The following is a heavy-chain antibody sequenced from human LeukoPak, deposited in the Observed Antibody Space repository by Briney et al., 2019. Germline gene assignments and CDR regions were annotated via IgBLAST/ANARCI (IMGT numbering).Heavy chain of an antibody. J-gene: IGHJ4*02. CDR3: ARDRVGRYDSSGYPPDY. V-gene: IGHV1-18*01. D-gene: IGHD3-22*01. CDR1: GYTFTSYG. Sequence: ASVKVSCKASGYTFTSYGISWVRQAPGQGLEWMGWISAYNGNTNYAQKLQGRVTMTTDTSTTTAYMELRSLRSDDTAVYYCARDRVGRYDSSGYPPDYWGQGTRVTVSS. CDR2: ISAYNGNT.